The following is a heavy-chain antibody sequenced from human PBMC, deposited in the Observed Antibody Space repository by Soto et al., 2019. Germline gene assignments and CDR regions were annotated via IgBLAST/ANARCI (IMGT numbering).Heavy chain of an antibody. CDR3: ARGPNLVLRYFDWLSPFDY. V-gene: IGHV4-34*01. CDR1: GGSFSGYY. Sequence: SETLSLTCAVYGGSFSGYYWSWIRQPPGKGLEWIGEINHSGSTNYNPSLKSRVTVSVDTSKNQFSLKLSSVTAADTAVYYCARGPNLVLRYFDWLSPFDYWGQGTLVTVSS. CDR2: INHSGST. J-gene: IGHJ4*02. D-gene: IGHD3-9*01.